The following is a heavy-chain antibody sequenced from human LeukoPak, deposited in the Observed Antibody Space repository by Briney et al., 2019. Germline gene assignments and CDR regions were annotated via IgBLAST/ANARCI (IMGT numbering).Heavy chain of an antibody. D-gene: IGHD3-22*01. Sequence: GASVTVSCKASGYTFTSYYMHWVRQAPGQGLEWMGIINPSGGSTSYAQKFQGRVTMTTDTSTSTAYMELRSLRSDDTAVYYCARDSYPDSSGFDYWGQGTLVTVSS. CDR3: ARDSYPDSSGFDY. CDR1: GYTFTSYY. V-gene: IGHV1-46*01. J-gene: IGHJ4*02. CDR2: INPSGGST.